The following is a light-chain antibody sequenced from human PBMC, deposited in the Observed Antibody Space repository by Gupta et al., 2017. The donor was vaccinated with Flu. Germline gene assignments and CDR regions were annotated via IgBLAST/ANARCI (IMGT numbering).Light chain of an antibody. CDR1: QSVGTY. CDR2: DAS. CDR3: QKRSNWPPYT. Sequence: EIVLTQSQATLSLSPGERATLSCRASQSVGTYLAWYQQKPGQTPRLLIYDASNRATGIPARFSGSGSGTDFTLTISSLEPEDFAVYYCQKRSNWPPYTFGQGTRLEI. J-gene: IGKJ2*01. V-gene: IGKV3-11*01.